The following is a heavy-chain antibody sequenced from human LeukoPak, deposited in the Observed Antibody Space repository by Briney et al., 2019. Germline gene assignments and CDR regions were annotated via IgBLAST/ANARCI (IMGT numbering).Heavy chain of an antibody. J-gene: IGHJ5*02. V-gene: IGHV4-30-4*01. Sequence: SETLSLTCTVSGGSISSSDYYWSWLRQPPGKGLEWIGYIYYSGSTYYNPSLKSRVTISVDTSKNQFSLKLSSVTAADTAVYYCARVPLYCSSTSCYWFDPWGQGTLVTVSS. CDR2: IYYSGST. CDR1: GGSISSSDYY. CDR3: ARVPLYCSSTSCYWFDP. D-gene: IGHD2-2*01.